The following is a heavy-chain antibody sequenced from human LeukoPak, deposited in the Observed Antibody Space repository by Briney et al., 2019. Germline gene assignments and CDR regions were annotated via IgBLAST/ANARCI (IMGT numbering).Heavy chain of an antibody. CDR2: ISGSSSYI. J-gene: IGHJ4*02. D-gene: IGHD3-10*01. CDR3: ATYYGSGSYYPIDY. Sequence: PGRSLRLSCAASGFTFRSYTLNWVRQAPGKGLEWVSSISGSSSYIYYADSVKGRFTISRDNAKNSLSLQMNSLRAEDTAVYYCATYYGSGSYYPIDYWGQGTLVTISS. V-gene: IGHV3-21*01. CDR1: GFTFRSYT.